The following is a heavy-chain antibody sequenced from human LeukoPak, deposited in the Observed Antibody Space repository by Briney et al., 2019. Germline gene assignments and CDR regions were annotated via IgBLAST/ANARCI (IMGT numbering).Heavy chain of an antibody. V-gene: IGHV4-59*01. J-gene: IGHJ6*03. D-gene: IGHD5-24*01. CDR3: ARGMAYYYNYYYMDV. Sequence: SETLSLTCTVSGGSISSYYWSWIRQPPGKGLEWSGYIYYSGSTNYNPSLKSRVTISVDTSKNQFPLKLSSVTAADTAVYYCARGMAYYYNYYYMDVWGKGTTVTVSS. CDR2: IYYSGST. CDR1: GGSISSYY.